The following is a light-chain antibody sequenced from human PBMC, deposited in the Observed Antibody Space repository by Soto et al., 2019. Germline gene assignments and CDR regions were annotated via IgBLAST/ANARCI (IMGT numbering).Light chain of an antibody. CDR3: QQYNSYQWT. CDR1: QSISSW. J-gene: IGKJ1*01. CDR2: DAS. V-gene: IGKV1-5*01. Sequence: DNQMTQSPSTLSAYIGDRVTITCRASQSISSWLAWYQQKPGKAPKLLIYDASSLESGVPSRFSGSGSGTEFTLTISSLQPDDFATYYCQQYNSYQWTFGQGSKV.